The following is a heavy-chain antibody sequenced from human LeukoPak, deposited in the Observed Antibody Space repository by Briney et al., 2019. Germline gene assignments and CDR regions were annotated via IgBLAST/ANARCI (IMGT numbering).Heavy chain of an antibody. D-gene: IGHD2-2*01. CDR2: ISWNSGSI. CDR1: GFTFDDYA. Sequence: PGGSLRLSCAASGFTFDDYAMHWVRQAPGKGLEWVSGISWNSGSIGYADSVKGRFTISRDNAKNSLYLQMNSLRAEDTALYYCVRDRCSSTSCHDSPNWLDPWGQGTLVTVSS. CDR3: VRDRCSSTSCHDSPNWLDP. J-gene: IGHJ5*02. V-gene: IGHV3-9*01.